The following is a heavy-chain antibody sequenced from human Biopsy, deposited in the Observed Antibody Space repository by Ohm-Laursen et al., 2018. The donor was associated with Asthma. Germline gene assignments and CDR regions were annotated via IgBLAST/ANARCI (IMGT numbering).Heavy chain of an antibody. V-gene: IGHV3-30*05. J-gene: IGHJ4*02. D-gene: IGHD6-13*01. CDR3: ARATVAAAGND. CDR1: GFTFRTYG. CDR2: ISYDGHNQ. Sequence: SLRLSCAASGFTFRTYGMHWVRQSPGKGLEWLSSISYDGHNQHYADSVKGRFTISRDNSKNTVSLEMNSLRRDDTAVYFCARATVAAAGNDWGQGTLVTVSS.